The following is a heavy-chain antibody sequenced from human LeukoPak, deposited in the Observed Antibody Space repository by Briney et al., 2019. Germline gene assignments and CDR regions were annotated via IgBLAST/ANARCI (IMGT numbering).Heavy chain of an antibody. J-gene: IGHJ6*02. CDR2: IWYDASNK. CDR1: GFTFSIYG. D-gene: IGHD4-17*01. Sequence: QPEGSLSLSCAASGFTFSIYGMHWVRHAPGKGLEYVAVIWYDASNKYYADSVKGRFTISRDNSKNTLYLQMNSLRAEDTAVYYCARDGERYYGMDVWGQGTTVTVSS. V-gene: IGHV3-33*01. CDR3: ARDGERYYGMDV.